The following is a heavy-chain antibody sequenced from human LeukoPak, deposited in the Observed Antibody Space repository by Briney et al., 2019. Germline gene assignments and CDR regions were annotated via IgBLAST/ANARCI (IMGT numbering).Heavy chain of an antibody. D-gene: IGHD6-19*01. CDR2: IKEDGSEK. J-gene: IGHJ4*02. V-gene: IGHV3-7*03. Sequence: GGSLRLSCAASGFTFGNSWMTWVRQAPGKGLEWVANIKEDGSEKYYVDSVRGRFTISRDIAKNSLYLQMNSLRAEDTAVYYCAREGGYNGVWSPGYFDFWGQGTLVTVSS. CDR3: AREGGYNGVWSPGYFDF. CDR1: GFTFGNSW.